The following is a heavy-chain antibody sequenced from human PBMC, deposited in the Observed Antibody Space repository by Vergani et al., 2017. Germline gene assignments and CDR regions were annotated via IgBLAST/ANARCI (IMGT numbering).Heavy chain of an antibody. CDR1: GFTFVNYA. D-gene: IGHD1-14*01. CDR3: TARRTGRDPFDV. Sequence: EVQLVESGGGLVQPGRSLRLSCAAPGFTFVNYAMHWVRQAPGKGLEWFSGINDNSAIIIYADSVRGRFTISRDNAKKSLYLQMNSLKTDDTALYYCTARRTGRDPFDVWGRGTLVTVSS. V-gene: IGHV3-9*01. CDR2: INDNSAII. J-gene: IGHJ3*01.